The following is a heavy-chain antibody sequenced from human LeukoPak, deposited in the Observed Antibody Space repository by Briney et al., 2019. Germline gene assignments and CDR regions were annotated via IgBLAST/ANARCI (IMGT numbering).Heavy chain of an antibody. CDR3: ARLLYSYGSGSYYGYYGMDV. CDR1: GYSFTSYW. D-gene: IGHD3-10*01. V-gene: IGHV5-10-1*01. J-gene: IGHJ6*04. Sequence: GESLKISCKGSGYSFTSYWISWVRQMPGKGLEWVGRIDPSDSYTNYSPSFQGHVTISADKSISTAYLQWSSLKASDTAMYYCARLLYSYGSGSYYGYYGMDVWGKGTTVTVSS. CDR2: IDPSDSYT.